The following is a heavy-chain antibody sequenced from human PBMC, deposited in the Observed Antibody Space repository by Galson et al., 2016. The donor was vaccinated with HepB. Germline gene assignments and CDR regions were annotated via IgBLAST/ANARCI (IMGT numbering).Heavy chain of an antibody. Sequence: SLRLSCAASGFTFRSYGMHWVRQAPGKGLEWVAVIWYDGSNKYYGDSVKGRFTISRDNSKNTLYLQMNSLGSEDTAVYYCAAYDTGHFDYWGQGTVVTVSS. CDR2: IWYDGSNK. J-gene: IGHJ4*02. V-gene: IGHV3-33*01. D-gene: IGHD3-9*01. CDR3: AAYDTGHFDY. CDR1: GFTFRSYG.